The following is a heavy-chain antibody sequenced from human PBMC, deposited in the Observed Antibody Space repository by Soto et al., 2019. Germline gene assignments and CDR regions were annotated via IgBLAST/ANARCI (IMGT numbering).Heavy chain of an antibody. CDR2: INPNTGGT. CDR1: GYTYTNYY. D-gene: IGHD2-21*02. V-gene: IGHV1-2*06. Sequence: ASVKVSCKASGYTYTNYYVLWVRPAPAKGLEWVGRINPNTGGTKYAQKFQDGVTMTRDTSTTTAYMELSRLRSDDKAVYYCATQLAYCGGDCYSEPIDYWGQGTLVTVSS. CDR3: ATQLAYCGGDCYSEPIDY. J-gene: IGHJ4*02.